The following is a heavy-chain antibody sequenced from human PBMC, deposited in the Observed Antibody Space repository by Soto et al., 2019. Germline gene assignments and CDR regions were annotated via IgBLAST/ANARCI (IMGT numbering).Heavy chain of an antibody. CDR1: GYTFTNFG. CDR2: ISAYNGNT. D-gene: IGHD2-15*01. CDR3: ARGGTPIDY. J-gene: IGHJ4*02. Sequence: QVHLVQSGAEVKKPGASVKVSCTASGYTFTNFGISWVRQAPGQGLEWMGWISAYNGNTNYAQKFQGRVTMTTDTSTSTAYMELRILSSDDAGVYYCARGGTPIDYWVQGTLVTVSS. V-gene: IGHV1-18*01.